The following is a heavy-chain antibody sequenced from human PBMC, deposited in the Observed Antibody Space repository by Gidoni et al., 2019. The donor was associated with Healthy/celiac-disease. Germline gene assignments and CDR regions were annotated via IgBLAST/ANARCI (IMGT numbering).Heavy chain of an antibody. CDR3: ARVILTGYVVGHPGWFDP. CDR2: IYYSGST. D-gene: IGHD3-9*01. CDR1: GGSVSSASYY. J-gene: IGHJ5*02. Sequence: VQLQESGTGLVKPSETLSLTCTVSGGSVSSASYYWSWLRQPPGKGLEWIGYIYYSGSTNYNPSLKSRVTISVDTSKNQFSLKLSSVTAADTAVYYCARVILTGYVVGHPGWFDPWGQGTLVTVSS. V-gene: IGHV4-61*01.